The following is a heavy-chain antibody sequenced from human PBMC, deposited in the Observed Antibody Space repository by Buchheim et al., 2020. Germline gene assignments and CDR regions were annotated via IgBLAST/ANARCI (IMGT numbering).Heavy chain of an antibody. CDR1: GFTFSSYG. Sequence: QVQLVESGGGVVQPGRSLRLSCAASGFTFSSYGMHWVRQAPGKGLEWVAFIRYDGSNKYYADSVKGRFTISRDNSKKQLYLQMNSLRAEDTAVYYCAKPNIAEGGCFDYWGQGTL. V-gene: IGHV3-30*02. CDR3: AKPNIAEGGCFDY. CDR2: IRYDGSNK. J-gene: IGHJ4*02. D-gene: IGHD2/OR15-2a*01.